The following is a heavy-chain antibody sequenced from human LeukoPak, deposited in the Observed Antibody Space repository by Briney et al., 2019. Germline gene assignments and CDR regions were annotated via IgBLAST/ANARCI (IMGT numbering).Heavy chain of an antibody. J-gene: IGHJ4*02. CDR3: ATSARTYIGSSLDY. CDR1: GFTFSTYW. D-gene: IGHD2-15*01. V-gene: IGHV3-74*01. CDR2: ISSDASIT. Sequence: GGSLRLSCAASGFTFSTYWMHWVRQAPGKGLVWVSRISSDASITSYADPVKGRFTISRDNAKNTLYLQMNSLRAEDTALYYCATSARTYIGSSLDYWGQGTLVTVPS.